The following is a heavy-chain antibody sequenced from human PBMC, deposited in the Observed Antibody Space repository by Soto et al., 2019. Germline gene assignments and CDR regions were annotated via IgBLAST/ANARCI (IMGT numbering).Heavy chain of an antibody. D-gene: IGHD3-22*01. V-gene: IGHV3-33*01. Sequence: QVQLVESGGDVVQPGRSLRLSCVASGFTFSRFGMHWVRQASGKGLEWVAGIWYDGSNRLYADSVRGRFTIARDDSQNTLDLQMISLRDEDTAVYYCARWDSRGYYPGHFDYCGQGTLVTGSS. J-gene: IGHJ4*02. CDR3: ARWDSRGYYPGHFDY. CDR1: GFTFSRFG. CDR2: IWYDGSNR.